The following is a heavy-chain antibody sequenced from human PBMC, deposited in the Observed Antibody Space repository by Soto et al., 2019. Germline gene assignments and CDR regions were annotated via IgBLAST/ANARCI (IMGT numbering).Heavy chain of an antibody. D-gene: IGHD3-3*01. CDR2: ISYDGSNK. V-gene: IGHV3-30-3*01. CDR1: GFTFSSYA. Sequence: GGSLRLSCVASGFTFSSYAMHWVRQAPGKGLEWVAVISYDGSNKYYADSVKGRFTISRDNSKNTLYLQMNSLRAEDTAVYYCAAELADHYDFWSGYYTSPFLDYWGQGTLVTVSS. CDR3: AAELADHYDFWSGYYTSPFLDY. J-gene: IGHJ4*02.